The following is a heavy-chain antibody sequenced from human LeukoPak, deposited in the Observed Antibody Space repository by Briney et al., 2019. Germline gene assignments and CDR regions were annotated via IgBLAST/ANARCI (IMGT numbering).Heavy chain of an antibody. J-gene: IGHJ4*02. CDR1: GYTFTNYA. CDR3: AGVGSSRDRGSYSV. V-gene: IGHV1-3*01. D-gene: IGHD1-26*01. CDR2: INAGNGNT. Sequence: ASVKVSCKASGYTFTNYAMHWVRQAPGQRLEWMGWINAGNGNTKYSQKFQGRVTMTTDTSTNTAYMELRSLRSDDTAVYYCAGVGSSRDRGSYSVWGQGTLVTVSS.